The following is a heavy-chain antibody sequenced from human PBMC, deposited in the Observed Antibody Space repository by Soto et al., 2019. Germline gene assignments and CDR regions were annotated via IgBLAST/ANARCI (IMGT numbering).Heavy chain of an antibody. CDR3: ARSSGGSGKLWNYYGMDV. D-gene: IGHD3-10*01. CDR2: ISITSSYI. J-gene: IGHJ6*02. CDR1: GFTFSRYS. V-gene: IGHV3-21*01. Sequence: PGGSLRLSCAASGFTFSRYSMNWVRQAPGKGLEWVSSISITSSYIYFADSVKGRFTMSRDNAKNSLYLQINSLRAEDTAVYYCARSSGGSGKLWNYYGMDVWGQGTTVTVSS.